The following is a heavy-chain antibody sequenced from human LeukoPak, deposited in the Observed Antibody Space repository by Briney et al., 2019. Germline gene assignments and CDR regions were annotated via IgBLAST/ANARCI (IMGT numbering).Heavy chain of an antibody. J-gene: IGHJ4*02. CDR3: ARGGDYGDYALFDY. Sequence: SETLSLTCTVSGGSISSGGYYWSWIRQHPGKGLEWIGYIYYSGSTYYNPSLKSRVTISVDTSKNQFSLKLSSVTAADTAVYYCARGGDYGDYALFDYWGQGTLVTVSS. D-gene: IGHD4-17*01. V-gene: IGHV4-31*03. CDR1: GGSISSGGYY. CDR2: IYYSGST.